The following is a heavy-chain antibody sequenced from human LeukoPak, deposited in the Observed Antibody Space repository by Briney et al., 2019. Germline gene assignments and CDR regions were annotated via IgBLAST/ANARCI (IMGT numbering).Heavy chain of an antibody. CDR1: VYTFTGYY. CDR3: ASQGVYLLDYGDYEKYYYYYYYMDV. J-gene: IGHJ6*03. Sequence: ASVNLSCKASVYTFTGYYMHCVRQAPRQGPEWRGWINPNSGGTNYAQKFQGRVTLTRDTATSTAYMELSRLRSDDTAVYYCASQGVYLLDYGDYEKYYYYYYYMDVWGKGTTVTVSS. CDR2: INPNSGGT. V-gene: IGHV1-2*02. D-gene: IGHD4-17*01.